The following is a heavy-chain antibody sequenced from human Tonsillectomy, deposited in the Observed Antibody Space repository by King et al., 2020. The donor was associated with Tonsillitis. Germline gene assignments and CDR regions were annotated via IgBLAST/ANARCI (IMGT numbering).Heavy chain of an antibody. CDR1: GFTFSSYA. J-gene: IGHJ4*02. V-gene: IGHV3-30*04. CDR3: ARALRESFDY. D-gene: IGHD3-10*01. CDR2: ISYDGSNK. Sequence: VQLVESGGGVVQPGRSLRLSCAASGFTFSSYAMHWVRQAPGKGLEWVAVISYDGSNKYYADSVKGRFTISRDNSKNTLYLQMNSLRAEDTAVYYCARALRESFDYWGQGTLVTVSS.